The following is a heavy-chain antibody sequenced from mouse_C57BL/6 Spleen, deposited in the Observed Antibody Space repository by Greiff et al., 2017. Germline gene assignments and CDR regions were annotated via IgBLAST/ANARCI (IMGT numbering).Heavy chain of an antibody. CDR2: SRNKANDYTT. J-gene: IGHJ1*03. V-gene: IGHV7-1*01. CDR1: GFTFSDFY. CDR3: ARDGGSEYFDV. Sequence: VQLVESGGGLVPSGRSLRLSCATSGFTFSDFYMEWVRHAPGKGLEWIAASRNKANDYTTEYSASVKGRFIVSRDTSQSSLYLQMNALRAEDTAIYYCARDGGSEYFDVWSTGTTVTVSS.